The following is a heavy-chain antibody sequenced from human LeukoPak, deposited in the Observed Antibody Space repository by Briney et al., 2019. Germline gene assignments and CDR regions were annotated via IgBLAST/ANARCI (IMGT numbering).Heavy chain of an antibody. CDR1: GYRFTSYG. D-gene: IGHD3-9*01. CDR3: ARGGDGDILTGLVFDY. Sequence: ASVKVSCKASGYRFTSYGIGWVRQAPGQGLEWMGGISAYNGNTDYAQKLQGRVTMTTDTSTSTAYMELRSLRSDDTAVYYCARGGDGDILTGLVFDYWGQGTRVTVSS. J-gene: IGHJ4*02. V-gene: IGHV1-18*01. CDR2: ISAYNGNT.